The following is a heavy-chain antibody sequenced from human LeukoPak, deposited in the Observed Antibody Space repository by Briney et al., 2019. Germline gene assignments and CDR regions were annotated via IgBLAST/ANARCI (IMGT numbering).Heavy chain of an antibody. J-gene: IGHJ4*02. Sequence: GGPLRLPCTPSGFTFSIYSVNWLPESPGKALEWVSSISSSSSHIYYADTVKGRFTISRDNAKNSLYLQMNSLRAEDTAVYYCARGTYPDYWGQGTLVTVSS. CDR1: GFTFSIYS. D-gene: IGHD1-1*01. V-gene: IGHV3-21*01. CDR3: ARGTYPDY. CDR2: ISSSSSHI.